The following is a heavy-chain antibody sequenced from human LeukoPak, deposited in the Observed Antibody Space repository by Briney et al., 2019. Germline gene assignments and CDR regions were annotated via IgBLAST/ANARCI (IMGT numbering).Heavy chain of an antibody. Sequence: ASVKVSCKASGYTFTSYGISWVRQAPGQGLEWMGWISAYNGNTNYAQKLQGRVTMTTDTSTSTAYMELSSLRSEDTAVYYCATDFRSGSPGAFDYWGQGTPVTVSS. D-gene: IGHD1-26*01. CDR2: ISAYNGNT. CDR1: GYTFTSYG. V-gene: IGHV1-18*01. J-gene: IGHJ4*02. CDR3: ATDFRSGSPGAFDY.